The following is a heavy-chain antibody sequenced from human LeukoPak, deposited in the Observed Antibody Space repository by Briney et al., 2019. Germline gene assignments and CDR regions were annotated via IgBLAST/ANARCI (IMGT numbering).Heavy chain of an antibody. V-gene: IGHV1-69*13. CDR1: GGTFSSYA. J-gene: IGHJ6*03. CDR2: IIPIFGTA. Sequence: SVKVSCKASGGTFSSYAISWVRQAPGQGREWMGGIIPIFGTANYAQKFQGRVTITADESTSTAYMELSSLRSEDTAVYYCATPTYYDFWSGYSNTYYYYYMDVWGKGTTVTVSS. D-gene: IGHD3-3*01. CDR3: ATPTYYDFWSGYSNTYYYYYMDV.